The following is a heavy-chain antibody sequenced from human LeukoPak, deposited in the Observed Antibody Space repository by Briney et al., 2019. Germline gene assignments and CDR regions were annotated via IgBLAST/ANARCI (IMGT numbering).Heavy chain of an antibody. CDR1: GGSISSSNW. J-gene: IGHJ4*02. Sequence: SETLSLTCAVSGGSISSSNWWSWVRQPPGKGLEWIGEIYHSGSTNYNPSLKSRVTISVDKPKNQFSLKLSSVTAADTAVYYCARRTDYYGSGSYSYWGQGTLVTVSS. CDR3: ARRTDYYGSGSYSY. V-gene: IGHV4-4*02. D-gene: IGHD3-10*01. CDR2: IYHSGST.